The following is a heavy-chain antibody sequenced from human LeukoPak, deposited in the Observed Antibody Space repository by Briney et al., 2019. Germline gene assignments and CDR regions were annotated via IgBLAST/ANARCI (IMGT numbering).Heavy chain of an antibody. CDR1: GGSISRYY. J-gene: IGHJ5*02. CDR3: ARKEEYCSGGSCYLGWFDP. CDR2: IYYSGST. Sequence: PSETLSLTCTVSGGSISRYYWSWIRQPPGKGLEWIGYIYYSGSTNYNPSLKSRVTISVDTSKNQVSLKLSSVTAADTAVYYCARKEEYCSGGSCYLGWFDPWGPGTLVTVSS. V-gene: IGHV4-59*01. D-gene: IGHD2-15*01.